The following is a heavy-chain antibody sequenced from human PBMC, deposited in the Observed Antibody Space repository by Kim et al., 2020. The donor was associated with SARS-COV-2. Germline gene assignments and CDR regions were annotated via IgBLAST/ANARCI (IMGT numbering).Heavy chain of an antibody. CDR3: VRYGRSYGAVL. J-gene: IGHJ4*02. CDR1: GFIFSDYA. Sequence: GGSLRLSCTGSGFIFSDYAKHWVRRAPGKGLEYVSATTRSGDGSFYAASVEDRFTVSRDNSKNTLYLQMNSLRLEDTSMYYCVRYGRSYGAVLWGQGTLVIVSS. V-gene: IGHV3-64D*06. D-gene: IGHD1-26*01. CDR2: TTRSGDGS.